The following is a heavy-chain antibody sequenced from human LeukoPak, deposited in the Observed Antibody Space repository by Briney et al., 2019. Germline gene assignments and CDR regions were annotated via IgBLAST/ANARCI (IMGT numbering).Heavy chain of an antibody. CDR3: AREYGWGYRSSTSCLRYIGLDY. CDR1: GGTFSSYA. J-gene: IGHJ4*02. CDR2: IIPILGIA. D-gene: IGHD2-2*01. V-gene: IGHV1-69*04. Sequence: SVKVSCKASGGTFSSYAISWVRQAPGQGLEWMGRIIPILGIANYAQKFQGRVTITADKSTSTAYMELSSLRSEDTAVYYCAREYGWGYRSSTSCLRYIGLDYWGQGTLVTVSS.